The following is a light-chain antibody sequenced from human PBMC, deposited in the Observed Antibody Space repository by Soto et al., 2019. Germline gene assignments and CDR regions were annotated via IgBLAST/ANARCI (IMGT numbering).Light chain of an antibody. CDR1: QSVSSSY. V-gene: IGKV3-20*01. Sequence: EIGLTQSPGTLSLSPGERATLSCRASQSVSSSYLAWYQQKPGQAPRLLIYGASSRATGIPDRFSGSGSGTDFTLTISRLEPEEFAVYYCQQYGSSPGLTFGGGTKVEIK. J-gene: IGKJ4*01. CDR3: QQYGSSPGLT. CDR2: GAS.